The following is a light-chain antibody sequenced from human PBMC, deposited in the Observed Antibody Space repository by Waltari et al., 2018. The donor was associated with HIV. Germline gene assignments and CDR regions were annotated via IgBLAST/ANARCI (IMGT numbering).Light chain of an antibody. J-gene: IGLJ1*01. V-gene: IGLV2-23*02. Sequence: QSALTQPASVSGSPGQSITISCTGPSSDVGSSTLVSWYQQHPGKAPKLMIYEVSKRPSGVSNRFSASKSANTASLTISGLQAEDEADYYCCSYAGSNTHVFGTGTKVTVL. CDR3: CSYAGSNTHV. CDR2: EVS. CDR1: SSDVGSSTL.